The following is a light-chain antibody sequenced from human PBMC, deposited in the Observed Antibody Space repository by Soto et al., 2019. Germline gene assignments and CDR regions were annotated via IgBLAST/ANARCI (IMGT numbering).Light chain of an antibody. V-gene: IGKV3-11*01. CDR1: QSVKSD. CDR2: DTT. CDR3: QQRGNWTVT. J-gene: IGKJ4*01. Sequence: EIVLTQSPATLSLSPGEKATLSCRASQSVKSDVAWYQLKPGESPRLLIFDTTNRATGTPTRFSGSGSGTDFNLTISRLEPEDFAVYVCQQRGNWTVTFGGGTK.